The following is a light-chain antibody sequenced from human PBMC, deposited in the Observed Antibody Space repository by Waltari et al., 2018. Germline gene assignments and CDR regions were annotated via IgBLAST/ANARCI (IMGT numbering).Light chain of an antibody. Sequence: DIVVTQSPLSLPVTPGEPASISCRSSQRLLYSNGYNYLDWYLQKPGQSPQLLIYLGSNRASGVPDRFSGSGSGTDFTLKISRVEAEDVGVYYCIQTLQTPLTFGGGTKVEIK. V-gene: IGKV2-28*01. CDR2: LGS. J-gene: IGKJ4*01. CDR1: QRLLYSNGYNY. CDR3: IQTLQTPLT.